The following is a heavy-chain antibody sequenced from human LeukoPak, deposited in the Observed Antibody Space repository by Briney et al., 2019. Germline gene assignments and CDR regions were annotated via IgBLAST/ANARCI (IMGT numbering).Heavy chain of an antibody. CDR3: ARDYSKLNYYYYYMDV. J-gene: IGHJ6*03. V-gene: IGHV4-61*02. Sequence: PSQTLSLTCTVSGGSLSSGSYNWIWIRPPAGKGLEWIGRIYTSGSTNYNPSLKSRVTISADTSKNQFSLKLSSVTAADTAVYYCARDYSKLNYYYYYMDVWGKGTTVTVSS. CDR1: GGSLSSGSYN. CDR2: IYTSGST. D-gene: IGHD4-11*01.